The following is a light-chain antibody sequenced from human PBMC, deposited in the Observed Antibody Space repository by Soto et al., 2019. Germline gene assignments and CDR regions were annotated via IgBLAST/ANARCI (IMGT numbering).Light chain of an antibody. CDR1: PSVLYNSNNKNY. V-gene: IGKV4-1*01. J-gene: IGKJ3*01. CDR3: TQYRSSLFT. Sequence: DIVMTPSPDTLAVSLGERATINCKSSPSVLYNSNNKNYLAWYQQKPGQAPKMVIYWASTRESGVPDRFSGSGSGTNFTLTVSSLQAEDGAGYYRTQYRSSLFTFCPGSKLDNK. CDR2: WAS.